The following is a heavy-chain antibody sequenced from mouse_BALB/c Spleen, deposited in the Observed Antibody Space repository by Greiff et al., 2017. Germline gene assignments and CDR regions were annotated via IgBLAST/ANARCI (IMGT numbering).Heavy chain of an antibody. CDR1: GYTFTSYW. CDR2: IYPGDGDT. D-gene: IGHD2-2*01. CDR3: ARWGYDDGY. Sequence: VQLQESGAELARPGASVKLSCKASGYTFTSYWMQWVKQRPGQGLEWIGVIYPGDGDTRYTQKFKGKATLTADKSSSTAYMQLSSLASEDSAVYYCARWGYDDGYWGQGTLVTVSA. V-gene: IGHV1-87*01. J-gene: IGHJ3*02.